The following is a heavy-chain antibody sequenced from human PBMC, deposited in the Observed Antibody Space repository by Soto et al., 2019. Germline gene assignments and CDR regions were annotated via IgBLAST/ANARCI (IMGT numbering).Heavy chain of an antibody. Sequence: EVQLLESGGALVQPGGSLRLSCAASRFTFSDNAMSWVRQAPGKGLEWVSALIGNGGDIYYAGSVKGRFSISRDNSKNTLYLHMNSLRVEDTAVYYCARGHDGAFDIWGQGTMVTVSS. CDR2: LIGNGGDI. J-gene: IGHJ3*02. CDR1: RFTFSDNA. V-gene: IGHV3-23*01. CDR3: ARGHDGAFDI.